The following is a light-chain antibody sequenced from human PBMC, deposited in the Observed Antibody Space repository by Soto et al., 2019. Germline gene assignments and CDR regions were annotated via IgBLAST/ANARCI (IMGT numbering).Light chain of an antibody. CDR2: DVS. Sequence: QSALTQPASVSGSPGQSITISCTGTSSDVGGYNYVSWYQQIPGKAPKLLIYDVSNRPSGVSDRFSGSKSGNTASLTISGLQADDEADYYCSSYTNSNTLLFGGGTKLTVL. V-gene: IGLV2-14*01. J-gene: IGLJ2*01. CDR1: SSDVGGYNY. CDR3: SSYTNSNTLL.